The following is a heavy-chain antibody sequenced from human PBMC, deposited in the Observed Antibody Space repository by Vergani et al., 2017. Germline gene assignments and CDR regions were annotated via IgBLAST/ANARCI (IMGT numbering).Heavy chain of an antibody. CDR3: ARPSSASIVATSGWYFDL. Sequence: QVQLQESGPGLVKPPGTLSLTCAVSGGSISSSNWWSWVRQPPGKGLEWIGEIYHSGSTNYNPSLKSRVTISVDKSKNQFSLKLSSVTAADTAVYYCARPSSASIVATSGWYFDLWGRGTLVTVSS. CDR1: GGSISSSNW. D-gene: IGHD5-12*01. V-gene: IGHV4-4*03. J-gene: IGHJ2*01. CDR2: IYHSGST.